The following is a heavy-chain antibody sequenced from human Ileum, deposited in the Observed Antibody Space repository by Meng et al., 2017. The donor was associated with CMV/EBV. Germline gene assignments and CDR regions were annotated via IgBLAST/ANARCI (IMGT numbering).Heavy chain of an antibody. CDR2: IYYSGST. J-gene: IGHJ4*02. CDR3: AREGGGWYFDS. Sequence: QVQLPESGPGLVKPSQTLSLTCTVSGDSLSTGDYYWSWIRQPPGKGSEWIGYIYYSGSTLYNPSLKSPVTISLDKSKNQFSLRLRSVTAADTAVYFCAREGGGWYFDSWGQGTLV. CDR1: GDSLSTGDYY. D-gene: IGHD6-19*01. V-gene: IGHV4-30-4*01.